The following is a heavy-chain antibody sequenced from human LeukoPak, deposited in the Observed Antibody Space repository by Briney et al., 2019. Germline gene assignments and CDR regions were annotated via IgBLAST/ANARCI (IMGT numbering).Heavy chain of an antibody. Sequence: PSETLSLTCAVSGGSISSGYYWGWIRQPPGKGLEWIGSIYHSGSTYYNPSLKSRVTISVDTSKNQFSLKLSSVTAADTAVYYCARDRLRWYFDLWGRGTLVTVSS. CDR1: GGSISSGYY. CDR3: ARDRLRWYFDL. J-gene: IGHJ2*01. V-gene: IGHV4-38-2*02. D-gene: IGHD4-17*01. CDR2: IYHSGST.